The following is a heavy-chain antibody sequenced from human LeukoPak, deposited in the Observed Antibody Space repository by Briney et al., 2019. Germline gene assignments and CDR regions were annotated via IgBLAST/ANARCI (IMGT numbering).Heavy chain of an antibody. CDR2: IYTSGST. V-gene: IGHV4-4*07. CDR1: GGSISSYY. Sequence: SETLSLTCTVSGGSISSYYWSWIRQPAGKGLEWIGRIYTSGSTNYNPSLKSRVTMSVDTSKNQFSLKLSSVTAADTAVYYCARDLPVVGVVVVAVPGGGWFDPWGQGTLVTVSS. CDR3: ARDLPVVGVVVVAVPGGGWFDP. J-gene: IGHJ5*02. D-gene: IGHD2-15*01.